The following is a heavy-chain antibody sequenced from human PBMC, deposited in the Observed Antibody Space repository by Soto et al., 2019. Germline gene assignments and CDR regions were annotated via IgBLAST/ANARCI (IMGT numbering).Heavy chain of an antibody. Sequence: PGESLKISCKASGYSFTTYYIAWLRQMPVKGLEWIGIIYPGDSDITYNPSFQGQVTISAERSTSTAYLQWDSLKASDTAMYYCARHQQFHYYYYGMDVWGQGTTVTVSS. CDR2: IYPGDSDI. CDR3: ARHQQFHYYYYGMDV. CDR1: GYSFTTYY. J-gene: IGHJ6*02. V-gene: IGHV5-51*01.